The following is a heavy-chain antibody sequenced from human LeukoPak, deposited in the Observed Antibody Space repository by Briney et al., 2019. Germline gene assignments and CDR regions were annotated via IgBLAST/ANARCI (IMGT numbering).Heavy chain of an antibody. CDR1: GFTFSSYSMN. Sequence: GSLRLSCAASGFTFSSYSMNWVRQPPGKGLEWIGSIYYSGSTYYNPSLKSRVTISVDTSKNQFSLKLSSVTAADTAVYYCARLFLSVTLFDYWGQGTLVTVSS. J-gene: IGHJ4*02. D-gene: IGHD2-21*01. CDR2: IYYSGST. V-gene: IGHV4-39*01. CDR3: ARLFLSVTLFDY.